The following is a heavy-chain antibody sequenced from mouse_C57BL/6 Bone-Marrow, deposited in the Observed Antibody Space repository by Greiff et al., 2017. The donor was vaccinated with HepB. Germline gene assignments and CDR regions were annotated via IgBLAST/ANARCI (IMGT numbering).Heavy chain of an antibody. CDR3: TRLERYFDV. CDR1: GYTFTDYE. V-gene: IGHV1-15*01. J-gene: IGHJ1*03. Sequence: VQGVESGAELVRPGASVTLSCKASGYTFTDYEMHWVKQTPVHGLEWIGAIDPETGGTAYNQKFKGKAILTADKSSSTAYMELRSLTSEDSAVYYCTRLERYFDVWGTGTTVTVSS. CDR2: IDPETGGT.